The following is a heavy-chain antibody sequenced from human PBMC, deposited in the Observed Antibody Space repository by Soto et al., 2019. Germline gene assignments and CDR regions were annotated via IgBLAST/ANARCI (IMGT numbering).Heavy chain of an antibody. V-gene: IGHV4-59*01. CDR3: ARGEDAFFYYGLDV. CDR1: GGSITSSY. CDR2: IYDTGISGYTPST. J-gene: IGHJ6*02. Sequence: QVQLQESGPRLVKPSATLSLTCTVSGGSITSSYWSWIRRPPGKGLEWIAYIYDTGISGYTPSTSYYPSLKSRVTMSVDPSTSQFSLKLTSVTAADTAVYYCARGEDAFFYYGLDVWGQGITVTVSS.